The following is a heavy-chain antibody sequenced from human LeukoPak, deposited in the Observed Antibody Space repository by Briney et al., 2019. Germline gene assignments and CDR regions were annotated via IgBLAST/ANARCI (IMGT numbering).Heavy chain of an antibody. CDR2: INHSGST. CDR3: ARGDSSGYLGS. Sequence: PSETLSLTCAVYGGSFSGYYWSWIRQPPGKGLEWIGEINHSGSTNYNPSLKSRVTISVDTSKNQFSLKLSSVTAADTAVYYCARGDSSGYLGSWGQGTLVTVSS. D-gene: IGHD3-22*01. J-gene: IGHJ4*02. CDR1: GGSFSGYY. V-gene: IGHV4-34*01.